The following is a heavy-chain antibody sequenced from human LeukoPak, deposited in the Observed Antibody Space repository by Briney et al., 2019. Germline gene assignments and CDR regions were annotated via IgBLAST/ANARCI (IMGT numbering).Heavy chain of an antibody. CDR1: GGSISSYY. J-gene: IGHJ5*02. CDR3: ARSVGYCSSASCYVNWFDP. CDR2: IYYSGST. V-gene: IGHV4-59*12. Sequence: SETLSLTCTVSGGSISSYYWSWIRQPPGKGLEWIGYIYYSGSTNYNPSLKSRLTISVDKSKNQFSLRLSSVTAADTAVYYCARSVGYCSSASCYVNWFDPWGQGTPVTVSS. D-gene: IGHD2-2*01.